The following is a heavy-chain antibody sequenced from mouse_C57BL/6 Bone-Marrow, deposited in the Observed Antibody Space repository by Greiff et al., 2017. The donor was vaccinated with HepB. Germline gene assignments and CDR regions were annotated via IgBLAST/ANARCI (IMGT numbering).Heavy chain of an antibody. J-gene: IGHJ2*01. CDR3: TRGGLLRLTGSYYFDY. V-gene: IGHV1-15*01. Sequence: QVQLQQSGAELVRPGASVTLSCKASGYTFTDYEMHWVKQTPVHGLEWIGAIDPETGGTAYNQKFKGKALLTADKSSSTAYMELRSLTSEDSAVYYCTRGGLLRLTGSYYFDYWGQGTTLTVSS. D-gene: IGHD1-2*01. CDR2: IDPETGGT. CDR1: GYTFTDYE.